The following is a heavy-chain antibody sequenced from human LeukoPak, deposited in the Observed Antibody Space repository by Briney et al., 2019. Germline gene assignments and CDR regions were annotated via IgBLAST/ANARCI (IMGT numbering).Heavy chain of an antibody. CDR2: FSTTDGSA. D-gene: IGHD6-13*01. Sequence: GGSLRLSCAASGFTFSDYYMSWIRQAPGKGLKWVSAFSTTDGSAQYAESVKGRFTISRDNAKNSLYLQMNSLRDEDTAVYYCAKARIASAGTGAFDVWGQGTMVTVSS. J-gene: IGHJ3*01. V-gene: IGHV3-23*01. CDR3: AKARIASAGTGAFDV. CDR1: GFTFSDYY.